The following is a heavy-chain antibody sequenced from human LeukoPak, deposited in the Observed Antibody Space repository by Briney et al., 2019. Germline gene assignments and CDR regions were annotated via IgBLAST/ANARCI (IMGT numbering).Heavy chain of an antibody. CDR2: IYHSGST. Sequence: SETLSLTCTVSGGSISSISYYWGWIRQPPGKGLEWIGSIYHSGSTYYNPSLKSRVTISVDKSKNQFSLKLSSVTAADTAVYYCARVQQLDNDFIRVGPWGQGTLVTVSS. J-gene: IGHJ5*02. CDR1: GGSISSISYY. V-gene: IGHV4-39*07. D-gene: IGHD6-13*01. CDR3: ARVQQLDNDFIRVGP.